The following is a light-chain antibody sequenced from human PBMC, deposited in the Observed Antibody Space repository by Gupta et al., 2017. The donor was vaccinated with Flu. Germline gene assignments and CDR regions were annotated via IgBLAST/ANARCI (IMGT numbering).Light chain of an antibody. CDR2: WAC. V-gene: IGKV4-1*01. J-gene: IGKJ5*01. CDR3: QQYSSTPPT. Sequence: NSKTSQNILHHINNKEYIGWYQQQPGQPTKLLHSWACVRISGLPNRCSGSGSRKDFTITISSLQQDDVGIYYCQQYSSTPPTFGQGTRLEI. CDR1: QNILHHINNKEY.